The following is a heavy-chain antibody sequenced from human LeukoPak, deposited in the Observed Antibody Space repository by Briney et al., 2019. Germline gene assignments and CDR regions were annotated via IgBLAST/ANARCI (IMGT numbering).Heavy chain of an antibody. CDR2: ISGSGDST. D-gene: IGHD2-15*01. J-gene: IGHJ4*02. Sequence: GGSLRLSCAASGFTFSSYAMSWVRQAPGKGLEWVSGISGSGDSTYYPDSVKGRFTISRDNSNNTLYLQMNSLRAEDTAVYYCATGRARYRGQGILVTVSS. CDR3: ATGRARY. V-gene: IGHV3-23*01. CDR1: GFTFSSYA.